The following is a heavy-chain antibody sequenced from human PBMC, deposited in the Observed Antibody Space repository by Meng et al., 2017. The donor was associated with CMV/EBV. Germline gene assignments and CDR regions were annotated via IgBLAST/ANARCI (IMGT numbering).Heavy chain of an antibody. D-gene: IGHD3-10*01. Sequence: ASVKVSCKASGYTFTSYDINWVRQATGQGLEWMGWMNPKSGNTGYAQKFQGRVTITRNTSISTAYMELSSLRSEDTAVYYCARGGYGSGVPYGMDVWGQGTTVTVSS. CDR2: MNPKSGNT. J-gene: IGHJ6*02. CDR3: ARGGYGSGVPYGMDV. CDR1: GYTFTSYD. V-gene: IGHV1-8*03.